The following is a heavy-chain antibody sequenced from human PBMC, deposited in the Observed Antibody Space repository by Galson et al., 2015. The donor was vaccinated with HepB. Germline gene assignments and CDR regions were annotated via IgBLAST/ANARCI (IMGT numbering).Heavy chain of an antibody. D-gene: IGHD1-26*01. CDR3: AKAIVGATRTDY. CDR1: GFTFSSYG. J-gene: IGHJ4*02. Sequence: SLRLSCAASGFTFSSYGMHWVRQAPGKGLEWVAVISYDGSNKYYADSVKGRFTISRDNSKNTLYLQMNSLRAEDTAVHYCAKAIVGATRTDYWGQGTLVTVSS. CDR2: ISYDGSNK. V-gene: IGHV3-30*18.